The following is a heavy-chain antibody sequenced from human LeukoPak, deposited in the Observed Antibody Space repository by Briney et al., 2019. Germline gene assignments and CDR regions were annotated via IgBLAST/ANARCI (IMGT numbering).Heavy chain of an antibody. CDR3: AGVYGDNLDN. Sequence: GESLKISCTGSGYSFISYWIVWVRQMPGQGLEWMGSIYPPDSDTKYSPSLQGQVTISADKSIASAYLQWTSLKASDSAMYYCAGVYGDNLDNWGQGALVTVSS. J-gene: IGHJ4*02. D-gene: IGHD4-17*01. V-gene: IGHV5-51*01. CDR1: GYSFISYW. CDR2: IYPPDSDT.